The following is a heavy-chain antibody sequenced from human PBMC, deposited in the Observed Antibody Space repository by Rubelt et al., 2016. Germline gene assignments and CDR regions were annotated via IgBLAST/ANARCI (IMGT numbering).Heavy chain of an antibody. CDR1: ELSVSNNY. CDR3: ASFRKAVGDAFDI. V-gene: IGHV3-53*01. CDR2: IYAGGSI. Sequence: EVQLVESGGGLIQPGGSLRLSCAASELSVSNNYMSWIRQAPGKGPEWVSVIYAGGSIFYADSVQGRFTISRDNSRNTLSLQLDSLQAEDTAVYFCASFRKAVGDAFDIWGRGTLVTVSS. D-gene: IGHD1-14*01. J-gene: IGHJ3*02.